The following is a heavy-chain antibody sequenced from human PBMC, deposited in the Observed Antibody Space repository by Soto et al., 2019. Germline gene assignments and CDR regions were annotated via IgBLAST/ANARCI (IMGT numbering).Heavy chain of an antibody. CDR3: ASLTYYFHY. J-gene: IGHJ4*02. CDR1: GFTFSSYG. Sequence: QVQLVESGGGVVQPGRSLRLSCAASGFTFSSYGMHWVRQATGKGLEWVAVISYDGSNKYYADSVKGRFTISRDNSKNTLYLQLNSLRAEDIAVYYYASLTYYFHYWGQGCLVTVSS. CDR2: ISYDGSNK. V-gene: IGHV3-30*03.